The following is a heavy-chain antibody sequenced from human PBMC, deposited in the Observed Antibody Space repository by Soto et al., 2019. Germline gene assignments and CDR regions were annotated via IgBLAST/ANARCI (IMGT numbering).Heavy chain of an antibody. V-gene: IGHV1-18*01. D-gene: IGHD2-21*01. Sequence: QVQLVQSGAEVKKPGASVKVSCKASGYTFTSYGISWVRQAPGQGLEWMGWISAYNGNTNYAQKLQGRVTMTTDTSTSTAYMELRSLRSDDTAVYYCARVPYCGGDCYSWMWAFDIWGQGTMVTVSS. CDR3: ARVPYCGGDCYSWMWAFDI. CDR1: GYTFTSYG. J-gene: IGHJ3*02. CDR2: ISAYNGNT.